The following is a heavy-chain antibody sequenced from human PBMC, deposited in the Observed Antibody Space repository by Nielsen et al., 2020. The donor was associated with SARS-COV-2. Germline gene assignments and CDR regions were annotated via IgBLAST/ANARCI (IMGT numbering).Heavy chain of an antibody. J-gene: IGHJ4*02. CDR3: ARGDYDILTGYLSGYFDY. V-gene: IGHV5-51*01. D-gene: IGHD3-9*01. CDR1: GYSFTSYW. CDR2: IYPGDSDT. Sequence: GESLKISCQGSGYSFTSYWIGWVRQMPGKGLEWMGIIYPGDSDTRYSPSFQGQVTISADKSISTAYLQWSSLKASDTAMYYCARGDYDILTGYLSGYFDYWGQGTLVTVSS.